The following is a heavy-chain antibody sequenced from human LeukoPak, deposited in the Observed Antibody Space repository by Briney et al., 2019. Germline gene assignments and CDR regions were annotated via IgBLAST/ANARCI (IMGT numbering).Heavy chain of an antibody. D-gene: IGHD6-19*01. CDR2: INPNSGGT. CDR1: GYTFTGYY. CDR3: ARDGSYSSGSNFGY. Sequence: ASVKVSCNASGYTFTGYYMHWVRHAPGQGLEWMGWINPNSGGTNYAQKFQGRVTMTRDTSISTAYMELSRLRSDDTAVYYCARDGSYSSGSNFGYWGQGTLVTVSS. V-gene: IGHV1-2*02. J-gene: IGHJ4*02.